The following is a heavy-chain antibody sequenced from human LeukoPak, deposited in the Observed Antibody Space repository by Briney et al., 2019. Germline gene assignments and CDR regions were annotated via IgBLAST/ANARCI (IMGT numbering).Heavy chain of an antibody. CDR1: GCSILTYS. CDR3: ARLILDRDGYNREMGKFDS. V-gene: IGHV4-59*01. D-gene: IGHD5-24*01. Sequence: SETLSLTCIVSGCSILTYSWSWIRQTSGKGLECIGYLYNGGSTIYNPSLKSRVTISVDTSQNQFSLKLSSVTAADTAVYYCARLILDRDGYNREMGKFDSWGQGTLVTVSS. CDR2: LYNGGST. J-gene: IGHJ4*02.